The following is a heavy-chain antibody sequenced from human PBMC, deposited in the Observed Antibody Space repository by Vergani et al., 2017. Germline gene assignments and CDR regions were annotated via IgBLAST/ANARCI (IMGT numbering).Heavy chain of an antibody. D-gene: IGHD2-8*01. CDR1: GFTFNIYS. V-gene: IGHV3-23*01. Sequence: EVRLLESGGGLVQPGGSLRLSCAASGFTFNIYSMSWVRQAPGKGLEWVSTITYNGGRTNYADSVTGRFTISRDNSMNTLFLQLKTLRAEDTVVYYCAKDYNIMVSLHYLGQGTLVAVSS. CDR2: ITYNGGRT. J-gene: IGHJ4*02. CDR3: AKDYNIMVSLHY.